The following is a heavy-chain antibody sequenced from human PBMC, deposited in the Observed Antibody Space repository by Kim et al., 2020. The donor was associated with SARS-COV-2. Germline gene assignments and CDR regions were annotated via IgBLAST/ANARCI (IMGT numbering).Heavy chain of an antibody. V-gene: IGHV3-30*18. Sequence: GGSLRLYCAASGFTFSSYGMHWVRQAPGKGLEWVAVISYDGSNKYYADSVKGRFTISRDNSKNTLYLQMNSLRAEDTAVYYCAKAESAYCSGGSCYSFDYWGQGTLVTVSS. CDR1: GFTFSSYG. J-gene: IGHJ4*02. CDR2: ISYDGSNK. D-gene: IGHD2-15*01. CDR3: AKAESAYCSGGSCYSFDY.